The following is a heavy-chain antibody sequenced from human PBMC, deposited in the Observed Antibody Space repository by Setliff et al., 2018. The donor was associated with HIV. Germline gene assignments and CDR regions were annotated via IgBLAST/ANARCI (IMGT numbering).Heavy chain of an antibody. D-gene: IGHD5-12*01. CDR3: AKSSPSIGYITDC. V-gene: IGHV4-61*03. Sequence: SETLSLTCTVSGGSISSSSYYWSWIRHSPGKGLEWIGIIFPGGATNYNPSLTSRVTISVDTSKNHLFLKLTSVTTADTAVYFCAKSSPSIGYITDCWGQGAPVTVSS. CDR2: IFPGGAT. J-gene: IGHJ4*02. CDR1: GGSISSSSYY.